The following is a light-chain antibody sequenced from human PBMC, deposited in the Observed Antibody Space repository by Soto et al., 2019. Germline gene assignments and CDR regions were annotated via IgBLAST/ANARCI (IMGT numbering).Light chain of an antibody. V-gene: IGKV1-5*03. CDR3: QQYNSYPCT. J-gene: IGKJ2*02. CDR2: KAS. Sequence: DIQMTQSPSTLSASVGDRVTITCRASQTINSWLAWYQQKPGKAPKLLIYKASSLERGVPSRFSGSGSGTEFTLTISSLQPDDFATYFCQQYNSYPCTFGQGTKLEIK. CDR1: QTINSW.